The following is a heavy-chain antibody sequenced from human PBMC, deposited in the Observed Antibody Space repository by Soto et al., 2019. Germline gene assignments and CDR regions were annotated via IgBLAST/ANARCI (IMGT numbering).Heavy chain of an antibody. D-gene: IGHD3-3*01. CDR2: IYYSGST. J-gene: IGHJ5*02. CDR3: ARDYADYDFWSGYYPTNNWFDP. V-gene: IGHV4-59*01. CDR1: GGSISSYY. Sequence: SETLSLTCTVSGGSISSYYWSWIRQPPGKGLEWIGYIYYSGSTNYNPSLKSRVTISVDTSKNQFSLKLSSVTAADTAVCYCARDYADYDFWSGYYPTNNWFDPWGQGTLVTVSS.